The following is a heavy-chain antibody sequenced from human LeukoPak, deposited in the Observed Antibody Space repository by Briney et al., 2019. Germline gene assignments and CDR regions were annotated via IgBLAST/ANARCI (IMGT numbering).Heavy chain of an antibody. CDR1: GYSIRSGFY. J-gene: IGHJ3*02. V-gene: IGHV4-38-2*02. D-gene: IGHD4-17*01. Sequence: SETLSLTCSVSGYSIRSGFYWGWIRQSPGKGLEWIANIYHSGITYYTPSPKSRVTISVDTSKNQFSLKLSSVTAADTAVYYCASGGYGEDVDAFDIWGQGTMVTVSS. CDR3: ASGGYGEDVDAFDI. CDR2: IYHSGIT.